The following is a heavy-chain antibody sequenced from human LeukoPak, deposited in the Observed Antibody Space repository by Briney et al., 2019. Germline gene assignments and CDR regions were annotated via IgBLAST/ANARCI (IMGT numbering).Heavy chain of an antibody. D-gene: IGHD4-23*01. CDR2: IKKDGTET. CDR1: GFPFSDFW. Sequence: GGSLRLSCTASGFPFSDFWMTWVRQAPGKGLEWVANIKKDGTETYYVDSVKGRFTVSRENAKNSLYLHMNSLRAEDTAVYYCARELRWYRDAFDIWGQGTMVTVSS. CDR3: ARELRWYRDAFDI. V-gene: IGHV3-7*01. J-gene: IGHJ3*02.